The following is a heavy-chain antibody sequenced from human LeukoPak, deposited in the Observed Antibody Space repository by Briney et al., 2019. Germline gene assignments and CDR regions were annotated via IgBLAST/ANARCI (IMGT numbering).Heavy chain of an antibody. V-gene: IGHV3-21*04. CDR2: ISSSSSYI. Sequence: GGSLRLSCAASGFTFSSYSMNWVRQAPGKGLEWVSSISSSSSYIYYADSVKGRFTISRDNAKNSLYLQMNSLRAEDTAVYYCAKSVYSSSHWMDFDYWGQGTLVTVSS. CDR3: AKSVYSSSHWMDFDY. D-gene: IGHD6-6*01. J-gene: IGHJ4*02. CDR1: GFTFSSYS.